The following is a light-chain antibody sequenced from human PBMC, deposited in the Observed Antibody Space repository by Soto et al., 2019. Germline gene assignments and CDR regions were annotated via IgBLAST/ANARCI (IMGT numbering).Light chain of an antibody. J-gene: IGKJ1*01. CDR3: QQYGSSPRT. V-gene: IGKV3-20*01. CDR1: QSVSSSY. CDR2: GAS. Sequence: EFWFSLSPVTVSLASGERTTRPFSVSQSVSSSYLAWYQQKPGQAPRFLIYGASSRATGIPDRFSGSGSGTDFTLTISRLEPEDFAVYYCQQYGSSPRTFGQGTKVDI.